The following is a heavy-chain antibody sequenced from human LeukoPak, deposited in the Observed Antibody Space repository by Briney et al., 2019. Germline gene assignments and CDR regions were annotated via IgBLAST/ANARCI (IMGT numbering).Heavy chain of an antibody. V-gene: IGHV4-34*01. CDR2: INHSGST. D-gene: IGHD2-2*01. CDR1: GGSFSGYY. CDR3: ATNPGGYCSATSCYGEAP. J-gene: IGHJ5*02. Sequence: KPSETLSLTCAVYGGSFSGYYWSWIRQPPGKGLEWIGEINHSGSTNYNPSLKSRVTISVDTSRNQFSLKLSSVTAADRAVYYCATNPGGYCSATSCYGEAPWGQGTPVTVSS.